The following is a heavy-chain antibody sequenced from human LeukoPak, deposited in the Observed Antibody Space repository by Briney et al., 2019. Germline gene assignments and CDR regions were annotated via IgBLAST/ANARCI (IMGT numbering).Heavy chain of an antibody. J-gene: IGHJ4*02. Sequence: GGSLRLSCAASGFTFSSYAMSWVRQATGKGLEWVSALSGSGGSTYYADSVKGRFTISRDNSKNTLYLQMNSLRAGDTAVYYCARVTYGSGTYGAFDYWGQGTLVTVSS. CDR2: LSGSGGST. D-gene: IGHD3-10*01. CDR3: ARVTYGSGTYGAFDY. CDR1: GFTFSSYA. V-gene: IGHV3-23*01.